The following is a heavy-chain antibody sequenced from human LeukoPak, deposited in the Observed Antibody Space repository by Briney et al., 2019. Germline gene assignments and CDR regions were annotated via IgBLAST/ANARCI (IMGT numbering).Heavy chain of an antibody. CDR3: AASITMSDY. D-gene: IGHD3-10*02. CDR2: IKEDGTVK. V-gene: IGHV3-7*02. Sequence: GGSLRLSCAASGFAFSRYWMSWVRQAPGKGLEWVANIKEDGTVKYYVESVKGRFTISRDNAKNSLYLQMNSLRAEDTAVYYCAASITMSDYWGQGTLVTVSS. J-gene: IGHJ4*02. CDR1: GFAFSRYW.